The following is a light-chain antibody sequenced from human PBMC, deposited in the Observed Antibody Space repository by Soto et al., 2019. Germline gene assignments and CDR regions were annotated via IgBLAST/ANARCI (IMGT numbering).Light chain of an antibody. Sequence: EIVLTQSPGTLSLSPGDRATLSCRASQSVSSSYLAWYQQALGQAPRLLIYDASNRAAGIPARFSGSGSGTDFTLTISSLEPEDFAVYYCQQRSNWPWTFGQGTKVDIK. CDR2: DAS. CDR1: QSVSSSY. V-gene: IGKV3-11*01. CDR3: QQRSNWPWT. J-gene: IGKJ1*01.